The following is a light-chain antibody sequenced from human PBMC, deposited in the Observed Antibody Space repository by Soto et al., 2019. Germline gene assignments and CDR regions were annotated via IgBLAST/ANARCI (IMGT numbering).Light chain of an antibody. CDR3: QQYNIHPRT. CDR1: QSISSW. V-gene: IGKV1-5*03. Sequence: DIQMTQSPSTLSASVGDRVTITCRASQSISSWLAWYQQKPGKAPKLLIYKASSLESGVTSRFSGSGSGTEFTLTISSLQPDDFANYYCQQYNIHPRTFGQGTKVEIK. CDR2: KAS. J-gene: IGKJ1*01.